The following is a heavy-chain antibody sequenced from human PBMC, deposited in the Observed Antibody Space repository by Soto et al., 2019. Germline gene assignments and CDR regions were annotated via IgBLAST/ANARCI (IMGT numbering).Heavy chain of an antibody. J-gene: IGHJ4*02. CDR3: ARHDYAPGGHIDY. D-gene: IGHD4-17*01. V-gene: IGHV1-69*02. CDR1: GGTFSSYT. Sequence: QVQLVQSGAEVKKPGSSVKVSCKASGGTFSSYTISWVRQAPGQGLEWMGRIIPILGIANYAQKFQGRVTITAEKSTGTAYVELSSLRSENTAVYYCARHDYAPGGHIDYGGQGTLVTVSS. CDR2: IIPILGIA.